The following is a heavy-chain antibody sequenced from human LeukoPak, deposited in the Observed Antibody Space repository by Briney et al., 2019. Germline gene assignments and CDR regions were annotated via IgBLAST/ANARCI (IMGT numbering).Heavy chain of an antibody. J-gene: IGHJ4*02. D-gene: IGHD2-15*01. CDR2: ISSSGSTI. V-gene: IGHV3-48*03. CDR3: AREGGCSGGSCYTDLDY. Sequence: GGSLRLSCAASGFTFSSYEMNWVRQAPGKGLEWVSYISSSGSTIYYADSVKGRFTISRDNAKNSLYLQMNSLRAEDTAAYYCAREGGCSGGSCYTDLDYWGQGTLVTVPS. CDR1: GFTFSSYE.